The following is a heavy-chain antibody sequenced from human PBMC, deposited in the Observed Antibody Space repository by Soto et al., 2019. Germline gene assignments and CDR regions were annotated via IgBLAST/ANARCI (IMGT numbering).Heavy chain of an antibody. V-gene: IGHV4-34*01. Sequence: QVQLQQWGAGLLKPSETLSLTCAVYGGSFSGYYWSWIRQPPGKGLEWTGEINHSGSTNYNPSLKSRVTISVDTSKDPFSLKLSSVTAADTAVYYCATDTNYYYYGMDVWGQGTTVTVAS. J-gene: IGHJ6*02. CDR2: INHSGST. D-gene: IGHD5-18*01. CDR1: GGSFSGYY. CDR3: ATDTNYYYYGMDV.